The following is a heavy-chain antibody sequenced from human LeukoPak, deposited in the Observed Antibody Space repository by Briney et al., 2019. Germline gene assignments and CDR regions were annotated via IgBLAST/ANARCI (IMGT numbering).Heavy chain of an antibody. Sequence: GASVKVSCKASGYTFTRHAMNWVRQAPGQGLEWMGWINTNTRNLTYAQGFTGRFVFSLDTSINTAYLQINSLKPEDTAVYYCARGGSMGVVWGQGTLVTVSS. CDR1: GYTFTRHA. D-gene: IGHD2-15*01. CDR2: INTNTRNL. V-gene: IGHV7-4-1*02. CDR3: ARGGSMGVV. J-gene: IGHJ4*02.